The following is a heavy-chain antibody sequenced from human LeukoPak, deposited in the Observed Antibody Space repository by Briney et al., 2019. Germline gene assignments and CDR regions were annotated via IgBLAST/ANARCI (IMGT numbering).Heavy chain of an antibody. CDR3: AGLVGRYSSGLYYYYFDY. J-gene: IGHJ4*02. D-gene: IGHD3-22*01. CDR2: MYLSGTT. V-gene: IGHV4-4*02. CDR1: GDSINSLDL. Sequence: SETLSLTCTVSGDSINSLDLWSWVRQPPGQGLEWIGEMYLSGTTHSNPSVKSRVTISIDRSKNQFFLNLSSVTAADTAVYYCAGLVGRYSSGLYYYYFDYWGQGTLVTVSS.